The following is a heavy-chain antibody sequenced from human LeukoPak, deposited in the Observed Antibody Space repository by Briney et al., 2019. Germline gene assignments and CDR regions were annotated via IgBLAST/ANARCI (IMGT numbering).Heavy chain of an antibody. CDR2: IYYSGST. CDR3: ARDHYYDSSGFDY. Sequence: SETLSLTCTVSGGSISSYYWSWIRQPPGKGLEWIGYIYYSGSTNYNPSLKSRVTISVDTSKNQFSLKLSSVTAADTAVYYCARDHYYDSSGFDYWSQGTLVTVSS. CDR1: GGSISSYY. V-gene: IGHV4-59*01. J-gene: IGHJ4*02. D-gene: IGHD3-22*01.